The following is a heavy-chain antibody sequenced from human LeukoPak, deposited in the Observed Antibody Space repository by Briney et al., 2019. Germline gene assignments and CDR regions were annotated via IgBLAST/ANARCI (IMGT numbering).Heavy chain of an antibody. CDR3: ARADSRYCSGGSCYPHQNDY. J-gene: IGHJ4*02. D-gene: IGHD2-15*01. V-gene: IGHV3-48*01. CDR2: ISSSSSTI. Sequence: GGSLRLSCAASGFTFSSYNMNWVRQAPGKGLEWVSYISSSSSTIYYADSVKGRFTISRDNAKNSLYLQMNSLRAEDTAVYYCARADSRYCSGGSCYPHQNDYWGQGTLVTVSS. CDR1: GFTFSSYN.